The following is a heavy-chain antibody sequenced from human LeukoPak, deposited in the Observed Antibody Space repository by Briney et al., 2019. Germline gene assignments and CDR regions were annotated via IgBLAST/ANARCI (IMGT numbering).Heavy chain of an antibody. CDR3: ARDPYSSAEYYFDY. D-gene: IGHD6-25*01. CDR2: ISSSSSYI. J-gene: IGHJ4*02. V-gene: IGHV3-21*01. CDR1: GFTFSSYS. Sequence: GGSLRLSCAASGFTFSSYSMNWVRQAPGKGLEWVSSISSSSSYIYYADSVKGRFTISRDNAKDSLYLQMNSLRAEDTAVYYCARDPYSSAEYYFDYWGQGTLVTVSS.